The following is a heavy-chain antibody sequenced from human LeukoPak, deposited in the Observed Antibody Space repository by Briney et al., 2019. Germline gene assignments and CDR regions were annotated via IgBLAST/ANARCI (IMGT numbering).Heavy chain of an antibody. CDR3: AKGYRDDYIAFDM. Sequence: PGGSLRLSCAASGFTFSSYAMGWVRQAPRRGLDWVSSISYVGGTTYHAHSVKGRFTISRDDSKNTLYLRMHSLRAEDTAIYYCAKGYRDDYIAFDMWGQGTVVTVS. V-gene: IGHV3-23*01. D-gene: IGHD4-11*01. CDR1: GFTFSSYA. CDR2: ISYVGGTT. J-gene: IGHJ3*02.